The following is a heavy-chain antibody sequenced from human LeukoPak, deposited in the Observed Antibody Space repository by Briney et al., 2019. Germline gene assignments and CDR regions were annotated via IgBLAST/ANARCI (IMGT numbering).Heavy chain of an antibody. Sequence: PGGSLRLSCAASGFTFSGSAMHWVRQASGKGLEWVGRIRSKANSYATAYAASVKGRFTISRDDSKNTAYLQMNSLKTEDTAVYYCTRRGYCSGGSCYLYYFDYWGQGTLVTVSS. J-gene: IGHJ4*02. CDR1: GFTFSGSA. V-gene: IGHV3-73*01. CDR2: IRSKANSYAT. D-gene: IGHD2-15*01. CDR3: TRRGYCSGGSCYLYYFDY.